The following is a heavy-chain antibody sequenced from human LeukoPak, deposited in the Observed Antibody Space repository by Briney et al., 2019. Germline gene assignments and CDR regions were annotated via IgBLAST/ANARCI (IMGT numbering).Heavy chain of an antibody. CDR1: GFTFSNFW. Sequence: PGGSLRLSCAVSGFTFSNFWMSWVRQAPGKGLEWVANIKQDGSEKYYVDSVKGRFTISRDNGKNSLYLQMNTLRAEDTALYHCARVMADYGGKGNDAFDIWGQGTMVTVSS. CDR3: ARVMADYGGKGNDAFDI. CDR2: IKQDGSEK. J-gene: IGHJ3*02. D-gene: IGHD4-23*01. V-gene: IGHV3-7*01.